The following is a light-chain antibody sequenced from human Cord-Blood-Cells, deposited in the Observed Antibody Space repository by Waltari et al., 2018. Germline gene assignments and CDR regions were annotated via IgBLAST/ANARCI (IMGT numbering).Light chain of an antibody. CDR2: EVS. J-gene: IGLJ2*01. CDR1: SSDVGGYNL. V-gene: IGLV2-23*02. Sequence: QSALTQPASVSGSPGQSITIYCPGTSSDVGGYNLVSWYQHPPGKAPKLMIYEVSKRPSGVSNLFSGSKSGNTASLTISGLQAEDEADYYCCSYAGSSTYVVFGGGTKLTVL. CDR3: CSYAGSSTYVV.